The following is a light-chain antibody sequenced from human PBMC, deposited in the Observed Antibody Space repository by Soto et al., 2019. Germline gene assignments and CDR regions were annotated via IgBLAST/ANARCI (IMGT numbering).Light chain of an antibody. J-gene: IGLJ1*01. Sequence: QSALTQPPSASGSPGQSVTISCTGTSSDVGANNYVSWYQQHPGKAPKLMTYEVTKRPSGVPDRFSGSKSGNTASLTVSGLQAEAEADYYCSSYAGTNRVFGTGTKLTVL. CDR3: SSYAGTNRV. CDR2: EVT. CDR1: SSDVGANNY. V-gene: IGLV2-8*01.